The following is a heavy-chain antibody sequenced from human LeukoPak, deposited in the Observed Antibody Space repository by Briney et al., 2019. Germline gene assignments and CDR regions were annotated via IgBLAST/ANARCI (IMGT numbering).Heavy chain of an antibody. D-gene: IGHD2-2*01. CDR3: ARGGYCSSTSCYYFDY. CDR1: GFTFSSYW. CDR2: INSDGSST. J-gene: IGHJ4*02. Sequence: GGSLRLSCAASGFTFSSYWMHWVRQAPGKGLVWVSRINSDGSSTSYADSVKGRFTISRDNAKNTLYLQMNSLRAEDTAVYYYARGGYCSSTSCYYFDYWGQGTLVTVSS. V-gene: IGHV3-74*01.